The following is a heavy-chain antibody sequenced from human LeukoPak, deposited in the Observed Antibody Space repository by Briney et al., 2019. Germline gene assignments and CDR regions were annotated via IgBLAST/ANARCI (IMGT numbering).Heavy chain of an antibody. Sequence: SETLSLTCAVYGGSFSGYYWSWIRQPPGKGLEWIGEINHSGSTNYNPSLKSRVTISVDTSKNQFSLKLSSVTAADTAVYYCARGLSIGVTGGLTAFDIWGQGTMVTVS. J-gene: IGHJ3*02. CDR2: INHSGST. D-gene: IGHD6-19*01. CDR3: ARGLSIGVTGGLTAFDI. V-gene: IGHV4-34*01. CDR1: GGSFSGYY.